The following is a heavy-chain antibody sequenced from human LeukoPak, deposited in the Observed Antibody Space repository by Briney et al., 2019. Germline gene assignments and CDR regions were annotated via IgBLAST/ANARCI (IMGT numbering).Heavy chain of an antibody. Sequence: ASVKVSCKASGYTFTSYGISWVRQAPGHGLECMGWISAYNGKTNYAQKLQGRVTMTTDTSTSTAYMELRSLRSDDTAVYYCARGGAYDSPVGAFDIWGQGTMVTVSS. D-gene: IGHD3-16*01. CDR2: ISAYNGKT. V-gene: IGHV1-18*01. J-gene: IGHJ3*02. CDR3: ARGGAYDSPVGAFDI. CDR1: GYTFTSYG.